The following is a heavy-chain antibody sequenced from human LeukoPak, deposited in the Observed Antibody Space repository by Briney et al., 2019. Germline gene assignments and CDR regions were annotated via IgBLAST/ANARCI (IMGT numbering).Heavy chain of an antibody. CDR3: ARDCEWCGSGSYPTLLFRYYGMDV. CDR1: GFTFSSYS. D-gene: IGHD3-10*01. J-gene: IGHJ6*02. Sequence: GGSLRLSCAASGFTFSSYSMNWVRQAPGKGLEWVSYISSSSSTIYYADSVKGRFTISRDNAKDSLYLQMNSLRAEDTAVYYCARDCEWCGSGSYPTLLFRYYGMDVWGQGTTVTVSS. V-gene: IGHV3-48*01. CDR2: ISSSSSTI.